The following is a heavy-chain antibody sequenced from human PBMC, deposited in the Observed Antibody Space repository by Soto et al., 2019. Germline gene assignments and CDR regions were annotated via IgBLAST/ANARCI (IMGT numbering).Heavy chain of an antibody. J-gene: IGHJ5*01. CDR3: AKDAVPYNGKWDWFDS. D-gene: IGHD1-26*01. Sequence: VQLLESGGGLVQPGGSLTLSCAASRFTFSDFAMSWVRQAPGKGLEWVSSIGGGGTDTYYADSVKGRFTISRDNSNNTLYLQMDSLSAEYTAVYYCAKDAVPYNGKWDWFDSWGQGTLVTAS. V-gene: IGHV3-23*01. CDR2: IGGGGTDT. CDR1: RFTFSDFA.